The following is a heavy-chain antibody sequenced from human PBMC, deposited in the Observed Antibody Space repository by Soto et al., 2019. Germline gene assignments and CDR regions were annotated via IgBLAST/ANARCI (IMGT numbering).Heavy chain of an antibody. J-gene: IGHJ4*02. V-gene: IGHV4-28*01. CDR2: IYYIGST. CDR3: ARRSSSMRYFDY. CDR1: GYSISSSNW. Sequence: PXETLSLNCAVSGYSISSSNWWCWIRQPPGKGLEWIGYIYYIGSTYYNPSVTGRVSMSVDTSKNQFSLKLSSVTAVDTAVYYCARRSSSMRYFDYWGQGTLVTVSS.